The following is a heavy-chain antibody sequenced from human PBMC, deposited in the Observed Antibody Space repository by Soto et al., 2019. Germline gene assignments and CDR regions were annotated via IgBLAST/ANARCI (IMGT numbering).Heavy chain of an antibody. J-gene: IGHJ4*02. D-gene: IGHD2-2*01. Sequence: QAQLQESGPGLVKPSQTLSLTCSVSGGSISSGDYYWSWIRQPPGKGLEWIGYIYYGGFTYYNTSLSSRLTMSVDTSKNQFSLRLSSVIAADTAVYYCARSDKYVPFDHWGQGTLVTVSS. CDR2: IYYGGFT. CDR3: ARSDKYVPFDH. V-gene: IGHV4-30-4*01. CDR1: GGSISSGDYY.